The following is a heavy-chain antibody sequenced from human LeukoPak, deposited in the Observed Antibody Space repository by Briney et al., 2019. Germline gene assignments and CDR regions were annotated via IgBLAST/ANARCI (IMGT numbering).Heavy chain of an antibody. J-gene: IGHJ3*02. Sequence: GRSLRLSCAASGFTFSNYGMHWVRQAPGKGLEWVAVIWYDGTNEYYADSVKGRFTISRDNSKNTLYLQMNSLRAEDTAVYYCARDRELTSYDSAALDIWGHGTMVTVSS. V-gene: IGHV3-33*01. CDR3: ARDRELTSYDSAALDI. CDR2: IWYDGTNE. CDR1: GFTFSNYG. D-gene: IGHD3-22*01.